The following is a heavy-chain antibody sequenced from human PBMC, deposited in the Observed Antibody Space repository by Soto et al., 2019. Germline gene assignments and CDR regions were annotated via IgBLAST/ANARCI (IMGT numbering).Heavy chain of an antibody. CDR2: ISHSETT. D-gene: IGHD2-8*01. CDR1: GSYITSGDYH. J-gene: IGHJ4*02. V-gene: IGHV4-30-4*01. CDR3: AGFGVGDRDDK. Sequence: LSLTCSVSGSYITSGDYHWTWIRQAPGKGLEWIGYISHSETTYYSPALKNRIIISSDFSMNQFSLRLNSVTAADTAVYFCAGFGVGDRDDKWGQGTLVTVSS.